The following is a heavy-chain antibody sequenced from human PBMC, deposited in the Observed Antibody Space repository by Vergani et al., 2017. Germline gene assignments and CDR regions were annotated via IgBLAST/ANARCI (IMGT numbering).Heavy chain of an antibody. V-gene: IGHV3-7*01. Sequence: EVQLVESGGGLVQPGGSLRLSCAASGFTSSSYWMSWVRQAPGKGLEWVANIKQDGSEKNYVDSVKGRFTISRDNAKNSLYLQMNSLRAEDTAVYYCARDSTIVVVPAAINAAGDYWGQGTLVTVSS. D-gene: IGHD2-2*02. J-gene: IGHJ4*02. CDR2: IKQDGSEK. CDR3: ARDSTIVVVPAAINAAGDY. CDR1: GFTSSSYW.